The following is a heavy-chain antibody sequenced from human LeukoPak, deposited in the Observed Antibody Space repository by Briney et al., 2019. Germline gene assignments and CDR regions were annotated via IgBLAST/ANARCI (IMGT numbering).Heavy chain of an antibody. CDR2: IKTKPDGGTT. J-gene: IGHJ4*02. V-gene: IGHV3-15*01. Sequence: GGSLRLSCAASGFTFSNAWMSWVRQAPGKGLEWVGRIKTKPDGGTTDYAAPVKGRSTISRDDSKNTLYLQMNSLKTEDTAVYYCTTEAYPYYFDSWGQGTLVTVSS. CDR3: TTEAYPYYFDS. CDR1: GFTFSNAW.